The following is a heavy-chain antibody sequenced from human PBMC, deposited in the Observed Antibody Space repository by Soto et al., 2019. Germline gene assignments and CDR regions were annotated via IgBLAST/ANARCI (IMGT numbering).Heavy chain of an antibody. CDR1: GYTFTSYG. V-gene: IGHV1-18*01. J-gene: IGHJ5*02. CDR2: ISAYNGNT. CDR3: ARDSPYRSSYLLKHNWFDP. D-gene: IGHD6-6*01. Sequence: QVQLVQSGAEVKKPGASVKVSCKASGYTFTSYGISWVRQAPGQGLEWMGWISAYNGNTNYAHKLQGRVTMTTDTTTSTAYMELRSLRSDDTAVYYCARDSPYRSSYLLKHNWFDPWGQGTLVTVSS.